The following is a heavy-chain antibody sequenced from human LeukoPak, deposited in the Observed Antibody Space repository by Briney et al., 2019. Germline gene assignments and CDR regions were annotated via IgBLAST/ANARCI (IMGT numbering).Heavy chain of an antibody. CDR2: IYHSGST. D-gene: IGHD1-20*01. CDR3: ARETFRYNWSY. CDR1: GYSISSGYY. J-gene: IGHJ4*02. V-gene: IGHV4-38-2*02. Sequence: SETLSLTCTVSGYSISSGYYWGWIRQPPGKGLEWIGSIYHSGSTYYNPSLKSRVTISVDTSKNQFSLKLSSVTAADTAVYYCARETFRYNWSYWGQGTLVTVSS.